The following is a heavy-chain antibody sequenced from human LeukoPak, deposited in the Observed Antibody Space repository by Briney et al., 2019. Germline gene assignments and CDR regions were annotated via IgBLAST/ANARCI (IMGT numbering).Heavy chain of an antibody. CDR3: ARGQGRYYYDSSGYDY. D-gene: IGHD3-22*01. J-gene: IGHJ4*02. V-gene: IGHV3-30*04. CDR2: ISYDGSYK. CDR1: GFTFSSYA. Sequence: GRSLRLSCAASGFTFSSYAIHWVRQAPGKGLEWVAVISYDGSYKYYADSVKGRFTISRDNAKNTLYLQMNSLRAEDTAVYYCARGQGRYYYDSSGYDYWGQGTLVTVSS.